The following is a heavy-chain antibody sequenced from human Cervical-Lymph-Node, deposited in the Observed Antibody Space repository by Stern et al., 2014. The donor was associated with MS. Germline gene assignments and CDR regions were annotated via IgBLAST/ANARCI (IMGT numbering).Heavy chain of an antibody. J-gene: IGHJ4*02. CDR3: ARGRNGGVNYYFDY. Sequence: QMQLVQSGGGVVQPGKSLRLSCVASGFTFSGYGMHWVRQAPGKGLEWVAFIWSDGSNPSYADSVQGRFTIARDNLQNTLHLHMNNVTAADTARYYCARGRNGGVNYYFDYWGQGSLVTVSS. CDR1: GFTFSGYG. V-gene: IGHV3-33*01. D-gene: IGHD1-1*01. CDR2: IWSDGSNP.